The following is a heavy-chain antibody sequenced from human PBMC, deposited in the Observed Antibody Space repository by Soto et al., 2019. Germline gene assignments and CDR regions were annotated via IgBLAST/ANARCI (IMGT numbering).Heavy chain of an antibody. CDR2: IYYSGST. CDR1: GGSISSYY. J-gene: IGHJ5*02. CDR3: ARSDNVAAAETNVGWFDP. V-gene: IGHV4-59*08. Sequence: QVQLQESGPGLVKPSETLSLTCTVSGGSISSYYWSWIRQPPGKGLEWIGYIYYSGSTNYNPSLQSRVTISVDTPKNQFSLKLSSVTAADTAVYYCARSDNVAAAETNVGWFDPWGQGTLVTVSS. D-gene: IGHD6-13*01.